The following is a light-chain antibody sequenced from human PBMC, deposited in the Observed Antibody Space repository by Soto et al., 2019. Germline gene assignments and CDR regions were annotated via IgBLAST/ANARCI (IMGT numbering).Light chain of an antibody. Sequence: EIVMTQSPATLSASPGERATLSCRASQGVSSNLAWYQQKPGQAPRLLIYGASTRATGIPARFSGSGSGTEFTLTISSPQSEDFAVYYCQQYNNWPLTFGGGTKVEIK. CDR2: GAS. V-gene: IGKV3-15*01. CDR3: QQYNNWPLT. J-gene: IGKJ4*01. CDR1: QGVSSN.